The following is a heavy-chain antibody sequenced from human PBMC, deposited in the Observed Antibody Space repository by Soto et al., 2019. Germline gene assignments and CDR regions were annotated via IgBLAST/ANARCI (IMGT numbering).Heavy chain of an antibody. CDR2: IDIGGNT. CDR1: GFSVTNNY. V-gene: IGHV3-66*01. D-gene: IGHD2-2*01. Sequence: EVQVVESGGGLVQPGGSLRLSCAASGFSVTNNYMNWVRQAPGKGLEWVSIIDIGGNTYYADSVKDRVTISRDNSRNTLYLHMDSLRSGDTAVYYCARGRRSTGYLGREHYFDYWGQGTLVTVSP. CDR3: ARGRRSTGYLGREHYFDY. J-gene: IGHJ4*02.